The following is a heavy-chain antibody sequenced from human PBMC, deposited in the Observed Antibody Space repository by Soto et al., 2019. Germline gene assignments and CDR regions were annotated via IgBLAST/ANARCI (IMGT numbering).Heavy chain of an antibody. CDR1: GGSISSYY. Sequence: SETLSLTCTVSGGSISSYYWSWIRQPPGKGLEWIAYIYSSGSTNYNPSLKSRLTISKDTSKNQVVLTMTNMDPVDTATYYCARIRRRMVKSGYDFSDFDYWGQGTLVTVSS. CDR3: ARIRRRMVKSGYDFSDFDY. D-gene: IGHD5-12*01. V-gene: IGHV4-59*01. CDR2: IYSSGST. J-gene: IGHJ4*02.